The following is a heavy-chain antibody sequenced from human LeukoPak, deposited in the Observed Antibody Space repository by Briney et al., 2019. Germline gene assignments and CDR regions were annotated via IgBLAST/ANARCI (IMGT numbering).Heavy chain of an antibody. CDR2: IIPILGIA. D-gene: IGHD3-10*01. Sequence: SVKVSCKASGGTFSSYAISWVRQAPGQGLEWMGRIIPILGIANYAQKFQGRVTITADKSTSTAYMELSSLRSEDTAVYYCARRQGELLPFDIWGQGTMVTVSS. J-gene: IGHJ3*02. CDR3: ARRQGELLPFDI. V-gene: IGHV1-69*04. CDR1: GGTFSSYA.